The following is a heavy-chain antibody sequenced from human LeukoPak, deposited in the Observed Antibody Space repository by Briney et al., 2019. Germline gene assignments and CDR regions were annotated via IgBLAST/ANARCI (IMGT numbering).Heavy chain of an antibody. CDR1: GGSVNSGVYY. CDR3: ARGVFYYDTSGRGYYFDY. J-gene: IGHJ4*02. CDR2: IYTSGGT. Sequence: SETLSLTCTVSGGSVNSGVYYWSWIRQPPGKGLEWIGRIYTSGGTVYNPSLKSRVTMSVDTSKNQFSLKLSSVTAADTAVYYCARGVFYYDTSGRGYYFDYWGQGTLVTVSS. V-gene: IGHV4-61*08. D-gene: IGHD3-22*01.